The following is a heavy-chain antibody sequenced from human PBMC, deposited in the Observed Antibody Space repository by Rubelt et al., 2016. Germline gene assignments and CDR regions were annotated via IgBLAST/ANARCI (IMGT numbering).Heavy chain of an antibody. CDR1: GFTFTTYG. CDR3: VRLQLLDWLMGYFDY. Sequence: EVQLLESGGGFVQPGGSLRLSCAASGFTFTTYGMSWVRQAPGKGLEWVSRINVPGSITDYADSVKGRFVIYRDNNRYSVYRQMNSLRVGDTAVYYCVRLQLLDWLMGYFDYWGQGTLVTVSS. CDR2: INVPGSIT. D-gene: IGHD3/OR15-3a*01. J-gene: IGHJ4*02. V-gene: IGHV3-23*01.